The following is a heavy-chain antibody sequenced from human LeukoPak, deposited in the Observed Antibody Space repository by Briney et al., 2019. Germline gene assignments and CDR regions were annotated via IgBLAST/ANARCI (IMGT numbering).Heavy chain of an antibody. CDR2: INPNSDIT. Sequence: ASVKVSCKASGYTFTAYYMHWVRQAPGQGLEWMGWINPNSDITNYAQKFQGGVTMTSDTSITTAYMELSRLRSDDTAVYYCARGGRGFYDSSVSLDYWGQGTLVTVSS. J-gene: IGHJ4*02. CDR1: GYTFTAYY. V-gene: IGHV1-2*02. D-gene: IGHD3-22*01. CDR3: ARGGRGFYDSSVSLDY.